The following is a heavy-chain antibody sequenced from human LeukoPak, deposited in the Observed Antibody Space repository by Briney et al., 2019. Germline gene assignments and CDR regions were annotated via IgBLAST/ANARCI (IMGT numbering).Heavy chain of an antibody. D-gene: IGHD6-19*01. CDR2: INPNSGGT. CDR1: GYTFTDFS. CDR3: ARAISADHDY. J-gene: IGHJ4*02. V-gene: IGHV1-2*02. Sequence: ASVKVSCKSSGYTFTDFSIHWVRQAPGQGLEWMGWINPNSGGTDYAQKFQGRVTMTRDTSISTAYMELSRLKSDDTAVYYCARAISADHDYWGQGTLVTVSS.